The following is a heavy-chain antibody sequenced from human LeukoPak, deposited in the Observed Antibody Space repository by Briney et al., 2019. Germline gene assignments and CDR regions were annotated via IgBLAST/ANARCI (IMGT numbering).Heavy chain of an antibody. CDR1: GGSFSGYY. Sequence: SGTLSLTCAVYGGSFSGYYWSWIRQPPGKGLEWIGEINHSGSTNYNPSLKSRVTISVDTSKNQFSLKLSSVTAADTAVYYCARGAVVVVPAAINRVYSWFDPWGQGTLVTVSS. CDR2: INHSGST. D-gene: IGHD2-2*01. CDR3: ARGAVVVVPAAINRVYSWFDP. V-gene: IGHV4-34*01. J-gene: IGHJ5*02.